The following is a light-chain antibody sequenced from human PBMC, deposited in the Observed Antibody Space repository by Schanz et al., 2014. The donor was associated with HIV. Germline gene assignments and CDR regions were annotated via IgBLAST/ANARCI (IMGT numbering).Light chain of an antibody. CDR2: NTN. J-gene: IGLJ3*02. CDR1: SGSVSSSYY. V-gene: IGLV8-61*01. CDR3: VLYMGSGIWV. Sequence: QTVVTQEPSFSVSPGGTVTLTCGLSSGSVSSSYYPSWYQQTTGQAPRTIIYNTNTRSSGVPDRFSGSILGNKAALTITGAQADDESDYYCVLYMGSGIWVFGGGTKVTVL.